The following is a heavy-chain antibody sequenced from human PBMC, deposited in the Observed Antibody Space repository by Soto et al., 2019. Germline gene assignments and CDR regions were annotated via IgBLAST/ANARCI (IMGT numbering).Heavy chain of an antibody. CDR2: IFSNDDK. CDR3: ALIKDCSRTDCYLASFDP. Sequence: GSGPTLVNPTETLTLTCTVSGLSLTNGRLGVSWIRQPPGKALEWLAYIFSNDDKSYSTSLKSRLTISKDISRSQVVLTMTNMDPVDSATYYCALIKDCSRTDCYLASFDPWGQGTLVTVSS. V-gene: IGHV2-26*01. J-gene: IGHJ5*02. D-gene: IGHD2-2*01. CDR1: GLSLTNGRLG.